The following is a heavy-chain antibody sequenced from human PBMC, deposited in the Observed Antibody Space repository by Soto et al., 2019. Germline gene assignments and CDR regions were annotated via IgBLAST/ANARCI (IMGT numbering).Heavy chain of an antibody. D-gene: IGHD1-26*01. Sequence: TSETLSLTRSVACGTLTGDGDYWIWIRQLPGKGLEWIGYIYYSGSIFYNPFLKSRASISAHSSKRQFSLKLTSVTAADTAVYYCARSRLWEKHFASWGKGTLVTVSS. CDR1: CGTLTGDGDY. CDR2: IYYSGSI. J-gene: IGHJ1*01. CDR3: ARSRLWEKHFAS. V-gene: IGHV4-31*02.